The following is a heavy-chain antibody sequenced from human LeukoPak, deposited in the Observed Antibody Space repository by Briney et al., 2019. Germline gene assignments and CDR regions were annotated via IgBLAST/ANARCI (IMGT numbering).Heavy chain of an antibody. CDR2: IYYSGST. Sequence: PSQTLSLTCTVSGGSISSGDYYWSWIRQPPGKGLEWIGYIYYSGSTYYNPSLKSRVTISVDTSKNQFSLKLSSVTAADTAVYYCARDLHRGSTSPALFHWGQGTLVTVSS. CDR1: GGSISSGDYY. D-gene: IGHD2-2*01. J-gene: IGHJ4*02. V-gene: IGHV4-30-4*01. CDR3: ARDLHRGSTSPALFH.